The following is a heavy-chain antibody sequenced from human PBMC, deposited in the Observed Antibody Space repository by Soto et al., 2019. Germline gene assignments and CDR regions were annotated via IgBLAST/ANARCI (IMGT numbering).Heavy chain of an antibody. Sequence: GGSLRLSCAASGLTFSSYSMNWVRQAPGKGLEWVSSISSSSSYIYYADSVKGRFTISRDNAKNSLYLQMNSLRAEDTAVYYCARSIVVAGMDVWGQGTTVTVSS. D-gene: IGHD2-15*01. V-gene: IGHV3-21*01. CDR2: ISSSSSYI. CDR1: GLTFSSYS. J-gene: IGHJ6*02. CDR3: ARSIVVAGMDV.